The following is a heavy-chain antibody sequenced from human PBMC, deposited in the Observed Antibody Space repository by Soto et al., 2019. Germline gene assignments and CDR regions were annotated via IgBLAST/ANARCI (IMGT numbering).Heavy chain of an antibody. CDR2: ISLYNGKT. J-gene: IGHJ4*02. CDR1: GYTFSSSG. CDR3: ARGFYYDSSGASPYYFDY. D-gene: IGHD3-22*01. Sequence: QVQLVQSGAEVKKPGASVKVSCKASGYTFSSSGITWVRQAPGQGLEWMGWISLYNGKTDYAQKLQDRVTMTTDTSTSTAHLELRSLRSDDTAVYFCARGFYYDSSGASPYYFDYWGPGTLVTVSA. V-gene: IGHV1-18*01.